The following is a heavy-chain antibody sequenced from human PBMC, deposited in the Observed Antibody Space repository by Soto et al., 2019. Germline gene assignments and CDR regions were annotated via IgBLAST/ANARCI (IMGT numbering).Heavy chain of an antibody. CDR2: ISYDGSNK. CDR1: GFTFSSYA. Sequence: GGSLRHSCAASGFTFSSYAMHWVRQAPGKGLEWVAVISYDGSNKYYADSVKGRFTISRDNSKNTLYLQMNSLRPEDTAVYYCAKSLRGIIIDFDCWGQGTLVTVSS. D-gene: IGHD3-10*01. J-gene: IGHJ4*02. CDR3: AKSLRGIIIDFDC. V-gene: IGHV3-30-3*02.